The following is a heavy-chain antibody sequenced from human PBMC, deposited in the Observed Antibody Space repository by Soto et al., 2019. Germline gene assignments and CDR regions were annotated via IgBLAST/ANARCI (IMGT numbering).Heavy chain of an antibody. V-gene: IGHV5-51*01. CDR2: IYPGDSDT. J-gene: IGHJ4*02. CDR3: ARPPYSASYYYFDQ. CDR1: GYSFTTYW. D-gene: IGHD1-26*01. Sequence: GESLKISCKGSGYSFTTYWIGWVRQMPGKSLEWMGIIYPGDSDTRYSPSFQGQVTISADKSISTAYLQWSSLRASDTAMYYCARPPYSASYYYFDQWGQGTPVTVSS.